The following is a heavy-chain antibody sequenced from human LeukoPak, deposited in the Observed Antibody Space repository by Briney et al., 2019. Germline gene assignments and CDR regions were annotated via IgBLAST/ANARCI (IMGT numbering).Heavy chain of an antibody. Sequence: GGYLRLSCAASQFNFNTYAMSWVRQAPGKELKWVSGISAGGVNTFYADAVQGRFTVSRDSSKSPLDLQMNRLRVDDTAVYYCATAITETTRHYWGQGTLVTVSS. V-gene: IGHV3-23*01. J-gene: IGHJ4*02. CDR3: ATAITETTRHY. D-gene: IGHD1-7*01. CDR2: ISAGGVNT. CDR1: QFNFNTYA.